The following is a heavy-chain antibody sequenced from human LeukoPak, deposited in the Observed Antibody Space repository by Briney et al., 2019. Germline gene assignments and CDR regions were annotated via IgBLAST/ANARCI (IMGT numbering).Heavy chain of an antibody. Sequence: SETLSLTCTVSGGSISSGGYYWSWIRQHPGKGLEWIGYIYYSGSTNYNPSLKSRVTMSVDTSMNQFSLKLSSVTAADTAVYYCARASGGYYNNWFDPWGQGTLVTVSS. D-gene: IGHD3-22*01. CDR2: IYYSGST. CDR3: ARASGGYYNNWFDP. V-gene: IGHV4-61*08. CDR1: GGSISSGGYY. J-gene: IGHJ5*02.